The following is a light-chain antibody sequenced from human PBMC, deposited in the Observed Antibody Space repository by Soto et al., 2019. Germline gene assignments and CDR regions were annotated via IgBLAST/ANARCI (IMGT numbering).Light chain of an antibody. CDR3: QHYDSYPST. V-gene: IGKV1-5*03. CDR1: RSISAW. CDR2: KAS. Sequence: DIQMTQSPSTLSASVGDRVTITCRASRSISAWLAWYQQKPGKAPNLLIYKASNLQSGVPSRFSGSGSGTEFTLTISSLQPDDLATYYCQHYDSYPSTFGQGTKLGIK. J-gene: IGKJ2*01.